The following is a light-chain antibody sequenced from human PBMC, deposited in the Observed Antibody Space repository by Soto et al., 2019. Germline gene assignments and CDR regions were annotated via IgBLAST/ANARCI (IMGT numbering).Light chain of an antibody. Sequence: QSALTQPASVSGSPGQSITISCTGTSSDVGGYNYVSWYQQHPGKAPKLMIYDVSNRPSGVSNRFSGSKSGNTASLTISGRDAEDEADYYCSSYRSSGNYVFGTGTKLTVL. J-gene: IGLJ1*01. CDR2: DVS. CDR1: SSDVGGYNY. V-gene: IGLV2-14*01. CDR3: SSYRSSGNYV.